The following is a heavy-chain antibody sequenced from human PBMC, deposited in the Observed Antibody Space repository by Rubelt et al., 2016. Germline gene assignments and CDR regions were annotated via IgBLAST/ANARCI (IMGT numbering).Heavy chain of an antibody. V-gene: IGHV2-5*02. CDR3: AHRPSIGDGYRSYYCDY. Sequence: QITLKESGPTLVKPTQTLTLTCTFSGFSLSTSGVGVGWIRQPPGKALEWLALIYWDDDKRYSPSLKSRLTITKDTSKNQVVLTMTNMDPVDTATYYCAHRPSIGDGYRSYYCDYWGQGTLVTVSS. D-gene: IGHD5-24*01. J-gene: IGHJ4*02. CDR2: IYWDDDK. CDR1: GFSLSTSGVG.